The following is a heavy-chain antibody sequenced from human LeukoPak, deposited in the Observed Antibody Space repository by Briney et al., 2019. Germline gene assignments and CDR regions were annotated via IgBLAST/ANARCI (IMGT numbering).Heavy chain of an antibody. D-gene: IGHD1-14*01. Sequence: SETLSLTCTVSGGSVSNYYWSWIRQSPGKGLEWIGYIYYTETSYNPSLKSRVTISADTSKNQFSLKLYSVTAADTAVYYCASLVLSHRQYYFDYWGQGTLVTVSS. CDR3: ASLVLSHRQYYFDY. CDR2: IYYTET. J-gene: IGHJ4*02. CDR1: GGSVSNYY. V-gene: IGHV4-59*02.